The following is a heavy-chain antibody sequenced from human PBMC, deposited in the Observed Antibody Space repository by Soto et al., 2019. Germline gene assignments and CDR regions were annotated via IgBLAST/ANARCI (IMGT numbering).Heavy chain of an antibody. CDR3: ARTTVTTFSYYYYYMDV. D-gene: IGHD4-17*01. CDR1: GYTFTSYA. CDR2: INAGNGNT. J-gene: IGHJ6*03. Sequence: ASVKVSCKASGYTFTSYAMHWVRQAPGQRLEWMGWINAGNGNTKYSQKFQGRVTITRDTSASTAYMELSSLRSEDTAVYYCARTTVTTFSYYYYYMDVWGKGTTVTVSS. V-gene: IGHV1-3*01.